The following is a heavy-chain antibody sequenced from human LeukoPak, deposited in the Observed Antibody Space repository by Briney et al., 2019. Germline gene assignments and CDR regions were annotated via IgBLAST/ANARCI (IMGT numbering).Heavy chain of an antibody. D-gene: IGHD6-13*01. Sequence: GESLKISCKGSGYSFTSYWIGWVRQMPGKGLEWMGIIYPDDSDTRYSPSFQGQVTISADKSISTAYLQWSSLKASDTAMYYCARLGGAAAGTPGYYYYMDVWGKGTTVTVSS. V-gene: IGHV5-51*01. CDR1: GYSFTSYW. CDR3: ARLGGAAAGTPGYYYYMDV. CDR2: IYPDDSDT. J-gene: IGHJ6*03.